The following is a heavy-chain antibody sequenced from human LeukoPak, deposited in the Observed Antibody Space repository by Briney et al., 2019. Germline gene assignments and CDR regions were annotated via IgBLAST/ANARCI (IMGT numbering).Heavy chain of an antibody. CDR3: AKDRYCSSTSCYAEDLFDY. CDR1: GFTVSSNY. V-gene: IGHV3-23*01. D-gene: IGHD2-2*01. J-gene: IGHJ4*02. Sequence: GGSLRLSCAASGFTVSSNYMSWVRQAPGKGLEWVSAISGSGGSTYYADSVKGRFTISRDNSKNTLYLQMNSLRAEDTAVYYCAKDRYCSSTSCYAEDLFDYWGQGTLVTVSS. CDR2: ISGSGGST.